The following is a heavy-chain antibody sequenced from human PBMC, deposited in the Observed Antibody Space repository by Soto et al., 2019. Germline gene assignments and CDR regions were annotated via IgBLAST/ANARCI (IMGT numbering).Heavy chain of an antibody. CDR3: AKLVRTIFGVVNRHPQGGIFDY. D-gene: IGHD3-3*01. CDR1: GFTFSSYA. Sequence: GGSLRLSCAASGFTFSSYAMSWVRQAPGKGLEWVSAISGSGGSTYYADSVKGRFTISRDNSKNTLYLQMNSLRAEDTAVYYCAKLVRTIFGVVNRHPQGGIFDYWGQGTLVTVSS. CDR2: ISGSGGST. V-gene: IGHV3-23*01. J-gene: IGHJ4*02.